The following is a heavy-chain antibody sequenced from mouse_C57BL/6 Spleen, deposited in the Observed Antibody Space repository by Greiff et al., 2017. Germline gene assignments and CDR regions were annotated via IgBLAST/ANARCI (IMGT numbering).Heavy chain of an antibody. Sequence: DVMLVESGGGLVQPGGSLKLSCAASGFTFSDYYMYWVRQTPEKRLEWVAYISNGGGSTYYPDTVKGRFTISRDNAKNTLYLQMSRLKSEDTAMYYCARSPDGYYWYFDVWGTGTTVTVSS. CDR2: ISNGGGST. J-gene: IGHJ1*03. CDR1: GFTFSDYY. D-gene: IGHD2-3*01. CDR3: ARSPDGYYWYFDV. V-gene: IGHV5-12*01.